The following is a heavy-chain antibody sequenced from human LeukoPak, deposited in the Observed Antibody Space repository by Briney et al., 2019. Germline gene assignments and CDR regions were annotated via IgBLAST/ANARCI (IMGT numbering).Heavy chain of an antibody. D-gene: IGHD1-26*01. J-gene: IGHJ5*01. CDR2: ISWNSGII. V-gene: IGHV3-9*01. Sequence: GRSLRLSCAASGFTFDEYAMHWVRQAPGKGLEWVSSISWNSGIIDYADSVRGRFTISRDNAKNSLYLQMNSLRAEDTALYYCAKSGSYLRVDWFDSWGQGTLVTVSS. CDR3: AKSGSYLRVDWFDS. CDR1: GFTFDEYA.